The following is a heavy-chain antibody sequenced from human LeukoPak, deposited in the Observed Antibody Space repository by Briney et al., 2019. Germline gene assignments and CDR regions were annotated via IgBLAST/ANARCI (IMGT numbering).Heavy chain of an antibody. Sequence: GGSLRLSCAASGFMFSAYSMSWVRQAPGKGLEWVTYMKEDGSEIFYVDSVKGRFAISRDNAKNSLYLQMNSLRAEDTAVYYCARPRGCGTTRCNNFDYWGQGTLVTVSS. J-gene: IGHJ4*02. CDR1: GFMFSAYS. CDR2: MKEDGSEI. V-gene: IGHV3-7*01. CDR3: ARPRGCGTTRCNNFDY. D-gene: IGHD2-2*01.